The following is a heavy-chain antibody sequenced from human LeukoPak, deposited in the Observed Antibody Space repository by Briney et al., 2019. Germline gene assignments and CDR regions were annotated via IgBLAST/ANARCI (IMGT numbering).Heavy chain of an antibody. Sequence: GESLKISFKGSGYRFTSYWIGWVRQMAGKGLEWMGIIYPGDSDTRYSPSFQGQVTISADKSISTAYLQCSSLKASDTAMYYCASRSHGYSNFDYWGQGTLVTVSS. J-gene: IGHJ4*02. CDR3: ASRSHGYSNFDY. V-gene: IGHV5-51*01. CDR2: IYPGDSDT. D-gene: IGHD5-12*01. CDR1: GYRFTSYW.